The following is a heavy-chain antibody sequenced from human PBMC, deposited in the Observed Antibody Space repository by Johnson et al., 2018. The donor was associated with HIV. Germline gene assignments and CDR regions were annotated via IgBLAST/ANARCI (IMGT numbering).Heavy chain of an antibody. Sequence: QVQLVESGGGVVQPGGSLRLSCATSGFTFSYYGLHWVRQAPGVGLEWVAFTRYDGTNKYYADSVKGRFTISRDTSKNTVYLQMNSLRAEDAALYYCAKPPSMGADAFDIWGQGTRVTVSS. J-gene: IGHJ3*02. CDR2: TRYDGTNK. D-gene: IGHD3-16*01. V-gene: IGHV3-30*02. CDR3: AKPPSMGADAFDI. CDR1: GFTFSYYG.